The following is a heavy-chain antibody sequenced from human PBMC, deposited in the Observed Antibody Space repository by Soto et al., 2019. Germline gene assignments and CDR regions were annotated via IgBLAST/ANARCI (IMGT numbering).Heavy chain of an antibody. V-gene: IGHV1-18*01. Sequence: ASVKVSCKASGYTFTSYGMSWVRQAPGQGLEWMGWISAYNGNTNYAQKLQGRVTMTTDTSTSTAYMEPRSLRSDDTAVYYCARGGGYCSGGSCYNWFDPWGQGTLVTVSS. CDR1: GYTFTSYG. CDR2: ISAYNGNT. CDR3: ARGGGYCSGGSCYNWFDP. D-gene: IGHD2-15*01. J-gene: IGHJ5*02.